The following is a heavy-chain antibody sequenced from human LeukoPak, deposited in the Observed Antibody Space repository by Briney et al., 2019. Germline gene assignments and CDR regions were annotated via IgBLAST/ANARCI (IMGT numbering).Heavy chain of an antibody. CDR3: ARTVSGYYTFDY. CDR1: GGSISSGGYY. CDR2: IYYSGST. D-gene: IGHD3-3*01. J-gene: IGHJ4*02. Sequence: SETLSLTCTVSGGSISSGGYYWSWIRQHPGKGLEWIGYIYYSGSTYYNPSLKSRVTISVDTSKNQFSLKLSSVTAADTAVYYYARTVSGYYTFDYWGQGTLVTVSS. V-gene: IGHV4-31*03.